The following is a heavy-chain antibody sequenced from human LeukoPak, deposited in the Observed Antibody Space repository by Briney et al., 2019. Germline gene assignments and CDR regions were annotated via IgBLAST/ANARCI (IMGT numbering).Heavy chain of an antibody. Sequence: GGSLRLSCAGSGFTFDDYAVHWVRQAPGKGLEWVSGISWNSGNIGYADSVKGRFTISRDNSKNTLYLQMNSLRAEDTAVYYCAKDIRSGCYLCAFDIWGQGTRVTVSS. V-gene: IGHV3-9*01. D-gene: IGHD6-19*01. CDR3: AKDIRSGCYLCAFDI. J-gene: IGHJ3*02. CDR2: ISWNSGNI. CDR1: GFTFDDYA.